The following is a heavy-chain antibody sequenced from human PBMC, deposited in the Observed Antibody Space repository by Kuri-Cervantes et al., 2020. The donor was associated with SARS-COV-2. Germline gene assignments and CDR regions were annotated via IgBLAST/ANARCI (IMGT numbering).Heavy chain of an antibody. J-gene: IGHJ3*02. CDR2: LSFDGNND. Sequence: SCAASGFFFGAYSMHWVRQAPGKGLEWVAGLSFDGNNDYYTQSVKGRFTISRDNSNNTLFLHMDSLRGDDTAVYYCARERGPDADGFDIWGQGTMVTVSS. CDR3: ARERGPDADGFDI. D-gene: IGHD3-10*01. CDR1: GFFFGAYS. V-gene: IGHV3-30-3*01.